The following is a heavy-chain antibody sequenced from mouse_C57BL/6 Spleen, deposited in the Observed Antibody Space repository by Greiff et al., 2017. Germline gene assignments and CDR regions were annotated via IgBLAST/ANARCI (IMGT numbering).Heavy chain of an antibody. CDR1: GYTFTSYW. CDR3: ARHYYYGMDY. V-gene: IGHV1-72*01. Sequence: QVQLKQPGAELVKPGASVKLSCKASGYTFTSYWMHWVKQRPGRGLEWIGRIDPNSGGTKYNEKFKSKATLTVDKPSSTAYMQLSSLTSEDSAVYYWARHYYYGMDYWGQGTSVTVSS. CDR2: IDPNSGGT. J-gene: IGHJ4*01.